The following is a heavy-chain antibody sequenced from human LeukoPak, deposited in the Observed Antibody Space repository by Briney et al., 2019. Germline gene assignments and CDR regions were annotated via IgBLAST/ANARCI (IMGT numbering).Heavy chain of an antibody. CDR2: INPSGGST. D-gene: IGHD2-2*01. CDR1: GYTFTGYY. CDR3: ARGVKYQLLLGDNWFDP. Sequence: ASVKVSCKASGYTFTGYYMHWVRQAPGQGLEWMGIINPSGGSTSYAQKFQGRVTMTRDTSTSTVYMELSSLRSEDTAVYYCARGVKYQLLLGDNWFDPWGQGTLVTVSS. V-gene: IGHV1-46*01. J-gene: IGHJ5*02.